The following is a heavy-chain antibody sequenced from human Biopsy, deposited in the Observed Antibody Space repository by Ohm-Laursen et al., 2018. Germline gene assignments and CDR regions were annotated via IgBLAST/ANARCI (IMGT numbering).Heavy chain of an antibody. J-gene: IGHJ2*01. CDR1: GGSVSSGGFY. Sequence: PSQTLSLTCTVSGGSVSSGGFYWSWIRQHPGKGLEWIGYIYYSGTTYYNPSLKSLVTISVDTSKNQFSLKLNSVTAADTAVYYCARRPYGSTRYWYFDLWGRGTLVTVSS. CDR2: IYYSGTT. V-gene: IGHV4-31*01. D-gene: IGHD4-23*01. CDR3: ARRPYGSTRYWYFDL.